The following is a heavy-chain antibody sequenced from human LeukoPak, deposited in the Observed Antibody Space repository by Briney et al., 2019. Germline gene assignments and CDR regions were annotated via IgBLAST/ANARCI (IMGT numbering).Heavy chain of an antibody. CDR3: ASRNQYCGGDCFWAFDI. D-gene: IGHD2-21*02. V-gene: IGHV3-64*04. CDR1: GFTFNSYP. CDR2: ISRNGGSA. J-gene: IGHJ3*02. Sequence: GGSLRLSCSASGFTFNSYPVHWVRQAPGKRLEYVSGISRNGGSAYYADSVKGRFTISRDNAKNSLYLQMNSLRAEDTAVYYCASRNQYCGGDCFWAFDIWGQGTMVTVSS.